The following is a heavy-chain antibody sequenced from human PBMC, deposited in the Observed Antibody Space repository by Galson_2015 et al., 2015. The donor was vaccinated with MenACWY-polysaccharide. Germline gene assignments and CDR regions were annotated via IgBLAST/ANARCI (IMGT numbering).Heavy chain of an antibody. Sequence: SLRLSCAASGFTFSNYAMNWVRQAPGKGLEWVSVIIGSGGSAYYADSVKGRFTISRDNSKNTLYLQMNSLGADDTAVYYCAKDPAPGTTVPTGAFDIWGQGTVVTVSS. CDR2: IIGSGGSA. V-gene: IGHV3-23*01. D-gene: IGHD4-17*01. J-gene: IGHJ3*02. CDR3: AKDPAPGTTVPTGAFDI. CDR1: GFTFSNYA.